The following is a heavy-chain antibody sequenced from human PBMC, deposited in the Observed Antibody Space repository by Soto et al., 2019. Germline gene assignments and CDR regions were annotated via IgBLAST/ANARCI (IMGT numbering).Heavy chain of an antibody. J-gene: IGHJ4*02. D-gene: IGHD6-19*01. CDR3: ARTSGHFDS. CDR2: TYYRSKWNN. Sequence: SQTLSLTCAISGDSVSSNSAAWNWIRRSPSRGLEWLGRTYYRSKWNNEYAVSVKSRIAINPDTSKNQFSLQLNSVTPEDTAVYYCARTSGHFDSWGQGTLVTVSS. V-gene: IGHV6-1*01. CDR1: GDSVSSNSAA.